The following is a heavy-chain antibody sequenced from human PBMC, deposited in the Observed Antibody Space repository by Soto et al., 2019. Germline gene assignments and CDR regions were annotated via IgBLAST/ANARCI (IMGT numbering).Heavy chain of an antibody. V-gene: IGHV1-2*04. CDR3: ALSGYLFSGMDV. CDR1: GYTFTGYY. D-gene: IGHD3-3*01. Sequence: ASVKVSCKASGYTFTGYYMHWVRQAPGQGLEWMGWINPNSGGTNYAQKFQGWVTMTRDTSISTAYMELSRLRSDDTAVYYCALSGYLFSGMDVWGQGTTVTVSS. CDR2: INPNSGGT. J-gene: IGHJ6*02.